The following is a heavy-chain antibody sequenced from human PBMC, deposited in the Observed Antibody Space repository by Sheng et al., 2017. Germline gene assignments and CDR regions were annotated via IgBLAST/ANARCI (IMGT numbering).Heavy chain of an antibody. CDR3: ARTPDYYDSSGYTLYMDV. Sequence: QVQLQESGPGLVKPSETLSLTCTVSGGSISSYYWSWIRQPPGKGLEWIGYIYYSGSTNYNPSLKSRVTISVDTSKNQFSLKLSSVTAADTAVYYCARTPDYYDSSGYTLYMDVWGQGTTVTVSS. V-gene: IGHV4-59*01. CDR1: GGSISSYY. D-gene: IGHD3-22*01. J-gene: IGHJ6*03. CDR2: IYYSGST.